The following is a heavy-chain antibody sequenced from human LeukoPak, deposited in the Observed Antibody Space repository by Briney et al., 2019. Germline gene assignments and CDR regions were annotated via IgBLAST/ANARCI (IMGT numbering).Heavy chain of an antibody. J-gene: IGHJ4*02. CDR1: GFTFSSYG. CDR3: ARDARNCSSTSCYTD. V-gene: IGHV3-33*01. Sequence: GGSLRLSCAASGFTFSSYGMHWVRQAPGKGLEWVAVIWYDGSNKYYADSVKGRFTISRDNAKNSLYLQMNSLRAEDTAVYYCARDARNCSSTSCYTDWGQGTLVTVSS. CDR2: IWYDGSNK. D-gene: IGHD2-2*02.